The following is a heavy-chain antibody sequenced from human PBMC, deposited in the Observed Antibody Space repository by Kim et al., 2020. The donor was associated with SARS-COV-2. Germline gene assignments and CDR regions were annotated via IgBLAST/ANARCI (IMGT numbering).Heavy chain of an antibody. CDR2: ISRDGGEI. J-gene: IGHJ4*02. CDR3: VRGHQWLIKN. D-gene: IGHD6-19*01. Sequence: GGSLRLSCAASGFTFDDYAIQWVRQVPGKGLEWPSLISRDGGEIKYADSVEGRFTISRDNSKKSVYLQMNSLRSEDSALYYCVRGHQWLIKNWGQGTQVTVSS. V-gene: IGHV3-43*02. CDR1: GFTFDDYA.